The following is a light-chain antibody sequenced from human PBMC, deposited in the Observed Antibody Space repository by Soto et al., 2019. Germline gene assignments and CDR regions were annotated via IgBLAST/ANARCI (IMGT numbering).Light chain of an antibody. Sequence: QSVLTQPASVSGSPGQSITISCTGTSSDIGGYNYVSWYQQHPGKAPKLMIYEVSNRPSGVSDRFSGSRSGNTASLTISGLQAEDESAYYCISYTSSSTWVFGGGTKVTVL. CDR2: EVS. CDR3: ISYTSSSTWV. V-gene: IGLV2-14*01. J-gene: IGLJ3*02. CDR1: SSDIGGYNY.